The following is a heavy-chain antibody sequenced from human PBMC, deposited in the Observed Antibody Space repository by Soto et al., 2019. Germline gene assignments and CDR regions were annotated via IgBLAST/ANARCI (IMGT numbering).Heavy chain of an antibody. CDR3: ARDDSGSSSWYFTYYYYYGMDV. CDR1: GFTFSSYS. D-gene: IGHD6-13*01. Sequence: GGSLRLSCAASGFTFSSYSMNWVRQAPGKGLEWVSSISSSSSYIYYADSVKGRFTISRDNAKNSLYLQMNSLRAEDTAVYYCARDDSGSSSWYFTYYYYYGMDVWGQGTTVTVSS. CDR2: ISSSSSYI. V-gene: IGHV3-21*01. J-gene: IGHJ6*02.